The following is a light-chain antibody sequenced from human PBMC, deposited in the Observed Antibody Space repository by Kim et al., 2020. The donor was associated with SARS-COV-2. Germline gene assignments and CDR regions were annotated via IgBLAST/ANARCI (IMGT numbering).Light chain of an antibody. CDR2: AAS. J-gene: IGKJ2*01. CDR3: QQSYSFMYT. V-gene: IGKV1-39*01. Sequence: DIQMTQSPSSLSASVVDRVTITCRASQSISSYLNWYQQKPGKAPKLLIYAASSLQSGVPSRFSGSGSGTDFTLTINSLQPEDFATYYCQQSYSFMYTFGQGTKLEI. CDR1: QSISSY.